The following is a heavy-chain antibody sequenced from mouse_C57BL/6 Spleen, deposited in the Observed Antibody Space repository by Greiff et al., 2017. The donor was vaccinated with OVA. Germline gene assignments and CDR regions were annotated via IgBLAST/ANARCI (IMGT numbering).Heavy chain of an antibody. CDR3: TRSISLTTVVDD. Sequence: QVQLQQSGAELVRPGASVTLSCKASGYTFTDYEMHWVKQTPVHGLEWIGALDPETGGTAYNQKFKGKAILTADKSSSTAYMELRSLTSEDSAVYYCTRSISLTTVVDDWGQGTTLTVSS. CDR1: GYTFTDYE. J-gene: IGHJ2*01. CDR2: LDPETGGT. D-gene: IGHD1-1*01. V-gene: IGHV1-15*01.